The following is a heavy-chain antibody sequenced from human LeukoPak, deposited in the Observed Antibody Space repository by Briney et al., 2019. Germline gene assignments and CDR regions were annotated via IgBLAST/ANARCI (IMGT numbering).Heavy chain of an antibody. CDR1: GGSVSNYY. CDR2: IYYSGST. CDR3: ARRGYCSSTCCHIFDY. J-gene: IGHJ4*02. Sequence: PSETLSLTCSVSGGSVSNYYWSWIRQPPGKGLEWIGYIYYSGSTNYNPSLKSRVTISVDTSKNQFSLKLSSVTAADTAVYYCARRGYCSSTCCHIFDYWGQGTLVTVSS. V-gene: IGHV4-59*02. D-gene: IGHD2-2*01.